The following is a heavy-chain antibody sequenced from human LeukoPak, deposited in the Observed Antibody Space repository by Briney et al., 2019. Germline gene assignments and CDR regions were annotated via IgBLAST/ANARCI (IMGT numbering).Heavy chain of an antibody. V-gene: IGHV3-64*01. J-gene: IGHJ4*01. CDR1: GFTFSTYA. D-gene: IGHD3-22*01. Sequence: GGSLRLSCAASGFTFSTYAMDWVRQAPGKGLEYVSAISTDGGGTYYANSVKGRFTISRDNSKNTLYLQMGSLRTEDMAVYYCARYDSSAYDYWGQGTLVTVSS. CDR2: ISTDGGGT. CDR3: ARYDSSAYDY.